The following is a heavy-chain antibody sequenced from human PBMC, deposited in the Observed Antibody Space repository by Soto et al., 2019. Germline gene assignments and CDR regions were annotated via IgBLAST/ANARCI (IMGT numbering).Heavy chain of an antibody. CDR1: GGSFSGYY. J-gene: IGHJ4*02. CDR2: IYYSGST. CDR3: ARGFNYYDSSGKTIGLDY. Sequence: SETLSLTCAVYGGSFSGYYWSWIRQPPGKGLEWIGYIYYSGSTNYNPSLKSRVTISVDTSKNQFSLKLSSVTAADTAVYYCARGFNYYDSSGKTIGLDYWGQGTLVTVSS. V-gene: IGHV4-59*01. D-gene: IGHD3-22*01.